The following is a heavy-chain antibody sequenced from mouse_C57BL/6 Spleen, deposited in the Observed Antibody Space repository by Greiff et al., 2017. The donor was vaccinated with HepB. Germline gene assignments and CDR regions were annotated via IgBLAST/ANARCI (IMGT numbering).Heavy chain of an antibody. V-gene: IGHV1-64*01. CDR2: IHPNSGST. Sequence: QVQLQQPGAELVKPGASVKLSCKASGYTFTSYWMHWVKQRPGQGLEWIGMIHPNSGSTNYNEKFKSKATLTVDKSSSTAYMQLSSLTSEDSAVYYCARRDGSNYGPWFAYWGQGTLVTVSA. D-gene: IGHD2-5*01. CDR1: GYTFTSYW. J-gene: IGHJ3*01. CDR3: ARRDGSNYGPWFAY.